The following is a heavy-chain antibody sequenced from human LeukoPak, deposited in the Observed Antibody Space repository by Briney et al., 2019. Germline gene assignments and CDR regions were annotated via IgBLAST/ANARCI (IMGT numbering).Heavy chain of an antibody. J-gene: IGHJ6*02. CDR3: ARNPPYYYDSSGYYSSGYYYGMDV. CDR1: GGTFSSYA. CDR2: IIPILGIA. D-gene: IGHD3-22*01. Sequence: ASVKVSCKASGGTFSSYAISWVRQAPGQGLEWMGRIIPILGIANYAQKFQGRVTITADKSTSTAYMELSSLRSEDMAVYHCARNPPYYYDSSGYYSSGYYYGMDVWGRGTTVTVSS. V-gene: IGHV1-69*04.